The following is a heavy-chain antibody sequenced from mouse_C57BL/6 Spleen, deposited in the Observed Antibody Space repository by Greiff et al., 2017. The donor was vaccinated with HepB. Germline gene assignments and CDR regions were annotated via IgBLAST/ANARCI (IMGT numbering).Heavy chain of an antibody. Sequence: VQLQQSGPVLVKPGASVKMSCKASGYTFTDYYMNWVKQSHGKSLEWIGVINPYNGGTSYNQKFKGKATLTVDKSSSTAYMELNSLTSEDSAVYYCARIFYYYGSSYVYAMDYWGQGTSVTVSS. V-gene: IGHV1-19*01. D-gene: IGHD1-1*01. J-gene: IGHJ4*01. CDR1: GYTFTDYY. CDR3: ARIFYYYGSSYVYAMDY. CDR2: INPYNGGT.